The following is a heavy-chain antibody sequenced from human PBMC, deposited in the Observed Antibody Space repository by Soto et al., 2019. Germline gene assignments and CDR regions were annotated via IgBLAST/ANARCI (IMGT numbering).Heavy chain of an antibody. V-gene: IGHV3-23*01. J-gene: IGHJ4*02. D-gene: IGHD4-17*01. CDR2: ITGSGGST. CDR1: GYTFTSYD. CDR3: AKDRYGDYGGIDY. Sequence: SCKASGYTFTSYDIHWVRQAPGKGLEWVSVITGSGGSTYYADSVKGRFTISRDTSKNTLFLQMNSLRAEDTAVYYCAKDRYGDYGGIDYWGQGTMVTVSS.